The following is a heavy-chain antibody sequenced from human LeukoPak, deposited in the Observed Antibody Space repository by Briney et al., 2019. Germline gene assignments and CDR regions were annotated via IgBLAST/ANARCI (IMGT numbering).Heavy chain of an antibody. J-gene: IGHJ5*02. CDR2: ISAYNGNT. CDR1: GYTFTSYG. Sequence: ASVKVSCKASGYTFTSYGISWVRQAPGQGLEWMGWISAYNGNTNYAQKLQGRVTMTTDTSTSTAYMELRSLRSDDTAVYYWARGSLFSSSSWYVWFDPWGQGTLVTVSS. CDR3: ARGSLFSSSSWYVWFDP. V-gene: IGHV1-18*01. D-gene: IGHD6-13*01.